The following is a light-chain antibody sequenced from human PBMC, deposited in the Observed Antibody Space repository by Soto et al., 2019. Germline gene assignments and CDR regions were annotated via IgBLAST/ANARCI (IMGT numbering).Light chain of an antibody. CDR3: QQYGSSTWT. CDR1: QSVSSSY. J-gene: IGKJ2*01. V-gene: IGKV3-20*01. Sequence: EIVLTQSPGTLSLSPGERATLSCRASQSVSSSYLAWYQQKPGQAPRLLIYGASSRATGIPDRFSGSGSGTDFTLTIIRLEPEDFAVYYCQQYGSSTWTFGQGTKLEIK. CDR2: GAS.